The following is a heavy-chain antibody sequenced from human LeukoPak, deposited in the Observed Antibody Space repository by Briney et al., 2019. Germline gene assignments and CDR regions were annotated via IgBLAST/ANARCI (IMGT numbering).Heavy chain of an antibody. Sequence: GGSLRLSCAASGFTFSSYVMNWVRQAPGKGLEWVSGISDSGGSTYYADSVKGRFTISRDNSKNTLYLQMNSLRAEDTAVYYCAKLPGRAADYWGQGTLVTVSS. V-gene: IGHV3-23*01. J-gene: IGHJ4*02. CDR1: GFTFSSYV. CDR2: ISDSGGST. CDR3: AKLPGRAADY.